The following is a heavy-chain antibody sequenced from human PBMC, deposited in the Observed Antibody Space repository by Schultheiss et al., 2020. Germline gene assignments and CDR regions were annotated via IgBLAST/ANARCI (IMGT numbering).Heavy chain of an antibody. J-gene: IGHJ6*02. D-gene: IGHD1-26*01. V-gene: IGHV3-7*03. Sequence: GGSLRLSCAASGFTFSSYAMSWVRQAPGKGLEWVANIKQDGSEKYYVDSVKGRFTISRDNAKNSLYLQMNSLRAEDTALYYCAKDLVVGATPTRDYYYYGMDVWGQGHTGTVSS. CDR1: GFTFSSYA. CDR2: IKQDGSEK. CDR3: AKDLVVGATPTRDYYYYGMDV.